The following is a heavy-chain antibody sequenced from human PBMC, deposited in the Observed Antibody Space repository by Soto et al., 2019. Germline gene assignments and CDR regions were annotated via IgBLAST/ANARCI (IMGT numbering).Heavy chain of an antibody. CDR3: AIGRPYYDFWSGYLD. D-gene: IGHD3-3*01. Sequence: SETLSLNCAVYGGSFSGYYWSWIRQPPGKGLEWIGEINHSGSTNYNPSLKSRVTISVDTSKNQFSLKLSSVTAADTAVYYCAIGRPYYDFWSGYLDWGQGTLVTVSS. J-gene: IGHJ4*02. CDR2: INHSGST. V-gene: IGHV4-34*01. CDR1: GGSFSGYY.